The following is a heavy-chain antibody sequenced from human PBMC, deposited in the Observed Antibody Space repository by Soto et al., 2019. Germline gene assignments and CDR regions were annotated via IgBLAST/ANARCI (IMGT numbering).Heavy chain of an antibody. V-gene: IGHV5-51*01. CDR1: GYNFTNYL. J-gene: IGHJ4*02. CDR3: ARLAMWSRYSSGGFDY. Sequence: GESLKISWQAFGYNFTNYLIGWVRQMPGKGLEWMGIIYPGDSGISYSPSFQGQVIISADKSISTAYLQWSSLKASDTAMYYCARLAMWSRYSSGGFDYWGQGTLVTVSS. CDR2: IYPGDSGI. D-gene: IGHD6-19*01.